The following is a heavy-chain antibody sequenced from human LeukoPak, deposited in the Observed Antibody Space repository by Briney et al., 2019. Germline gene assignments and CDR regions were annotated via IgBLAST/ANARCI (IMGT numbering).Heavy chain of an antibody. V-gene: IGHV4-30-4*08. CDR2: IYYSGST. CDR1: GGSFSSGNYY. Sequence: SETLSLTCTVSGGSFSSGNYYWSWIRQPPGTGLEWIGYIYYSGSTYYSPSLKSRVTISIDTSKKQFSLKLSSVTAADTAVYYCARRGAGYCSSTSCPKPGIDYWGQGTLVTVSS. J-gene: IGHJ4*02. CDR3: ARRGAGYCSSTSCPKPGIDY. D-gene: IGHD2-2*01.